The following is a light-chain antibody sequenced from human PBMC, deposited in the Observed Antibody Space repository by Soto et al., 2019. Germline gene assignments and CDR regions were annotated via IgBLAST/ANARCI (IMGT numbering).Light chain of an antibody. CDR3: HQYNSYLYT. Sequence: DIQMTQSPSTLSASVGDRVTITCRASQSISSWLAWYQQKPGKAPKLLIYKAFSLESGVPSRFSGSGSGTARPLPLGRLEPDGLATYYCHQYNSYLYTFGLGTKLEIK. CDR2: KAF. V-gene: IGKV1-5*03. J-gene: IGKJ2*01. CDR1: QSISSW.